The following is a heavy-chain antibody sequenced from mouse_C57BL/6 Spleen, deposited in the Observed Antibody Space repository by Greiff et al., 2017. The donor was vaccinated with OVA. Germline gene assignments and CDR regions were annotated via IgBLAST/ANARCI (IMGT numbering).Heavy chain of an antibody. CDR1: GFSFNTYA. J-gene: IGHJ4*01. D-gene: IGHD3-2*01. CDR3: VRHDSPLYYYAMDY. CDR2: IRSKSNNYAT. Sequence: DVKLVESGGGLVQPKGSLKLSCAASGFSFNTYAMNWVRQAPGKGLEWVARIRSKSNNYATYYADSVKDRFTISRDDSESMLYLQMNNLKTEDTAMYYCVRHDSPLYYYAMDYWGQGTSVTVSS. V-gene: IGHV10-1*01.